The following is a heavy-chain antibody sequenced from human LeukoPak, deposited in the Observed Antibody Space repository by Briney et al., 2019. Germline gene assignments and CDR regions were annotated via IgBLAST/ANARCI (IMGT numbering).Heavy chain of an antibody. CDR3: GKNQEESELGRLPYFYN. D-gene: IGHD3-10*01. J-gene: IGHJ4*02. Sequence: GDPLRLFCAPCGSTFNSYAMSWVRQAPARGLVWVFSLSDCGGSTYYAASVRGRFTISRDNSKNTLYLKMNTRRAEDTAVYYCGKNQEESELGRLPYFYNCGEGTLVSVSP. CDR2: LSDCGGST. V-gene: IGHV3-23*01. CDR1: GSTFNSYA.